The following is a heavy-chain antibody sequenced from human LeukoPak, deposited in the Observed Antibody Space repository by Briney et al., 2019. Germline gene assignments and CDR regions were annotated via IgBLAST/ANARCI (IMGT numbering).Heavy chain of an antibody. Sequence: SETLSLTCTVSGGSVTGYYWSWIRQPPGKGLEWIGYIYYNGNSDYNPSLKSRVTISVDTSKNQFSLKLTSVTAADTAVYYCARHVGGYSDYWGQGTLVTVSS. CDR3: ARHVGGYSDY. V-gene: IGHV4-59*08. CDR2: IYYNGNS. J-gene: IGHJ4*02. D-gene: IGHD2-15*01. CDR1: GGSVTGYY.